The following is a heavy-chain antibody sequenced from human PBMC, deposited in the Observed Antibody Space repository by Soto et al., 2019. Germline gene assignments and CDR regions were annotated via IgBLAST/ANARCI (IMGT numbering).Heavy chain of an antibody. V-gene: IGHV4-30-4*01. CDR3: ARDHYVYDILTGYGYYYGMDV. CDR2: IYYSGST. D-gene: IGHD3-9*01. J-gene: IGHJ6*02. Sequence: WLRQPPGKGLQWIGYIYYSGSTYYNPSLKSRVTISVDTSKNQFSLKLSSVTAADTAVYYCARDHYVYDILTGYGYYYGMDVWGQGTTVTVSS.